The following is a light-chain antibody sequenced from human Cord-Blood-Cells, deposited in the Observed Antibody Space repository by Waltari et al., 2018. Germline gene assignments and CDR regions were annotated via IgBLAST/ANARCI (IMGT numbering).Light chain of an antibody. CDR1: NSGRKQ. CDR2: RDS. V-gene: IGLV3-9*01. J-gene: IGLJ2*01. Sequence: SYELTQPLSVSVALGQMARISCGGNNSGRKQVHWYQQKPGQAPVLVIYRDSNRPSGIPERFSGSNSGNTATLTISRAQAGDEADYYCQVWDSSTVVFGGGTKLTVL. CDR3: QVWDSSTVV.